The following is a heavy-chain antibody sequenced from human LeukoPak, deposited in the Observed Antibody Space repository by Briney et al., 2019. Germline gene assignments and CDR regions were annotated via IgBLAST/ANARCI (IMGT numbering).Heavy chain of an antibody. D-gene: IGHD4-17*01. CDR3: AKDRYGGYAIWDY. J-gene: IGHJ4*02. Sequence: PGGSLRLSCAASGFTFSSYGMHWVRQAPGKGLEWVAVISYDGSNKYYADSVKGRFTISRDNSKNTLYLQMNSLRAEDTAVYYCAKDRYGGYAIWDYWGQGTLVTVSS. CDR2: ISYDGSNK. V-gene: IGHV3-30*18. CDR1: GFTFSSYG.